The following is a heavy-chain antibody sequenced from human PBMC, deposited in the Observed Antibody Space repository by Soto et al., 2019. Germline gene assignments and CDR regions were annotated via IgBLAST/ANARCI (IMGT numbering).Heavy chain of an antibody. CDR2: LDPADSFT. Sequence: PGESLKISCNVSGYSFTTFWISWVRQMPEKGLGWMGRLDPADSFTNYSPSFQGHVTISVDKSINTAYLQWSSLKASDTAIYYCARHLYDNRNYLDALDVWGQGTMVTVSS. V-gene: IGHV5-10-1*01. CDR3: ARHLYDNRNYLDALDV. CDR1: GYSFTTFW. D-gene: IGHD3-22*01. J-gene: IGHJ3*01.